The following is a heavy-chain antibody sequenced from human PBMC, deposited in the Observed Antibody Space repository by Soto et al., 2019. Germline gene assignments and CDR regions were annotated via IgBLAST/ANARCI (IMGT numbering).Heavy chain of an antibody. CDR3: ARANFLTGYYVDFYDV. CDR1: GGSFSAYY. CDR2: INHNGNS. D-gene: IGHD3-9*01. J-gene: IGHJ2*01. V-gene: IGHV4-34*01. Sequence: SETLCLTCAASGGSFSAYYWSWIRQPPGRGLEWIGEINHNGNSNYNPALESRVTISVDTSKNQFSLKLISVTAADTAVYYCARANFLTGYYVDFYDVSGRGTFVTVSS.